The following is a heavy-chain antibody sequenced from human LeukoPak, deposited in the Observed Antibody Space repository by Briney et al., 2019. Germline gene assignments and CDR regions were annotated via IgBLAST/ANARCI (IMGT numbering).Heavy chain of an antibody. CDR1: GFTLSSYS. CDR3: ARDQSDYYGSGSYSEGSY. V-gene: IGHV3-48*02. CDR2: ISSSSGTI. D-gene: IGHD3-10*01. J-gene: IGHJ4*02. Sequence: PGGSLRLSCAASGFTLSSYSMNWVRQAPGKGLEWVSYISSSSGTIYYADSVKGRFTISRDNAKNSLYLQMNGLRDEDTAVYYCARDQSDYYGSGSYSEGSYWGQGTLVTVSS.